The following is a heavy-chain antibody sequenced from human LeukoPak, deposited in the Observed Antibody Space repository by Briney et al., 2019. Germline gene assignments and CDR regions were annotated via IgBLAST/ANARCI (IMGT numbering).Heavy chain of an antibody. D-gene: IGHD6-19*01. CDR3: ARVEAVAEDYFDY. J-gene: IGHJ4*02. CDR2: IYTSGST. Sequence: SETLSLTCTVSGGSISSYYWGWIRQPAGKGLEWIGRIYTSGSTNYNPSLKSRVTMSVDTSKNQFSLKLSSVTAADTAVYYCARVEAVAEDYFDYWGQGTLVTVSS. CDR1: GGSISSYY. V-gene: IGHV4-4*07.